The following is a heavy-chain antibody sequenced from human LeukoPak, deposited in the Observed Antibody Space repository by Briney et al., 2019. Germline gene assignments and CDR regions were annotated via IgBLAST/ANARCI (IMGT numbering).Heavy chain of an antibody. CDR3: ATASQEAYYYYYGMDV. CDR1: GHTLTELS. Sequence: ASVKVSCKVSGHTLTELSMHWVRQAPGKGLEWMGGFDPEDGETIYAQKFQGRVTMTEDTSTDTAYMELSSLRSEDTAVYYCATASQEAYYYYYGMDVWGQGTTVTVSS. CDR2: FDPEDGET. V-gene: IGHV1-24*01. J-gene: IGHJ6*02.